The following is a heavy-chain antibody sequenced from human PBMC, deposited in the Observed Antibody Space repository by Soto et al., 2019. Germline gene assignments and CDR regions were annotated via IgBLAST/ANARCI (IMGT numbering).Heavy chain of an antibody. V-gene: IGHV3-30*18. CDR1: GFTFSSYG. J-gene: IGHJ4*02. CDR2: ISYDGSNK. D-gene: IGHD2-2*01. Sequence: QVQLVESGGGVVQPGRSLRLSCAASGFTFSSYGMHWVRQAPGKGLEWVAVISYDGSNKYYADSVKGRFTISRDNSKNTLYLQMNSRRAEDTAVYYCAKDPTHYRTVQLLFIGVDYWGQGTLVTVSS. CDR3: AKDPTHYRTVQLLFIGVDY.